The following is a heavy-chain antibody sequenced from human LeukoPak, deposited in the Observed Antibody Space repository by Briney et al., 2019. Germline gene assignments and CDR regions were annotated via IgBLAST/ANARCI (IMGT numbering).Heavy chain of an antibody. Sequence: SETLSLTCTVSGGSINSSSYYWGWIRQPPGKGLEWIGNIYFSGSTYYNPSLRSRATISVDTSKNQFSLKLSSVTAADTAVYYCARGSYYYDSSGYLSRSYAFDIWGQGTMVTVSS. CDR1: GGSINSSSYY. V-gene: IGHV4-39*07. D-gene: IGHD3-22*01. CDR3: ARGSYYYDSSGYLSRSYAFDI. J-gene: IGHJ3*02. CDR2: IYFSGST.